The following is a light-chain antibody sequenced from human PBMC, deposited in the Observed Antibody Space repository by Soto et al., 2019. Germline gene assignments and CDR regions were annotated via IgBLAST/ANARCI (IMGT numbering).Light chain of an antibody. CDR2: RNS. CDR3: AAWDDNLSGLYV. V-gene: IGLV1-47*01. CDR1: ASTIGRNY. Sequence: HSVLTQSASASGTPGRRVTISSSGSASTIGRNYVYWYQQLPGTAPKLLIYRNSQRPSGVPDRFPGSKSGTSASLAISGLRSEDEADYYCAAWDDNLSGLYVFGAGTKVPVL. J-gene: IGLJ1*01.